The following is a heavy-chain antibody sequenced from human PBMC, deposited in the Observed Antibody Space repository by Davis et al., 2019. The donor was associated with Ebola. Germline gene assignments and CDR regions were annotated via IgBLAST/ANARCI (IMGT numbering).Heavy chain of an antibody. J-gene: IGHJ3*02. D-gene: IGHD1-26*01. CDR2: LGTGADT. CDR3: AKDTSNIWFDI. Sequence: GESLKISCAASGFIFSSYVMSWVRQAPGKGLEWVSTLGTGADTYYADSVKGRFTISRDNSKNTLYLQMNGLRVEDTAIYYCAKDTSNIWFDIWGQGTMVTVSS. CDR1: GFIFSSYV. V-gene: IGHV3-23*01.